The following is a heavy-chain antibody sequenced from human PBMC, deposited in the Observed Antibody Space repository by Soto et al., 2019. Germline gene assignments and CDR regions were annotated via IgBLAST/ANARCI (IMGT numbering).Heavy chain of an antibody. J-gene: IGHJ6*02. CDR3: AKEGGPSYSDDGIDV. CDR2: ISWDSGTL. Sequence: PGGSLRLSCAASGFIFDDYDMHWVRQAPGKGLEWVSGISWDSGTLGYADSVKGRFTISRDNAKNSLYLHMNSLRTEDTALYYCAKEGGPSYSDDGIDVWGQGTTVTVSS. D-gene: IGHD3-22*01. CDR1: GFIFDDYD. V-gene: IGHV3-9*01.